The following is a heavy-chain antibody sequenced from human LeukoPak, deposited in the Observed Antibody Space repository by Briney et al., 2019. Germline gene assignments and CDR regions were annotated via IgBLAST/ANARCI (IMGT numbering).Heavy chain of an antibody. CDR3: ASGNRVWSLGY. V-gene: IGHV4-34*01. CDR1: GGSFSGYY. Sequence: SETLSLTCAVYGGSFSGYYWSWIRQPPGKGLEWIGEINHSGSTNYNPSLKSRVTISVDTSKNQFSLKLSSVTAADTAVYYCASGNRVWSLGYWGQGTLVTVSS. J-gene: IGHJ4*02. D-gene: IGHD3-9*01. CDR2: INHSGST.